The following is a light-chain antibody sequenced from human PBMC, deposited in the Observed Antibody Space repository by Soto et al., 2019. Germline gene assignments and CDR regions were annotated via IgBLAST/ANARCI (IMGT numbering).Light chain of an antibody. CDR3: QKYNSAPLT. V-gene: IGKV1-27*01. Sequence: DIQMTQSPSSLSASVGDRVTITCRASQDISDYLAWYQQKPGKVPKLLIYAASTSQSGVPSRFSGSGSGTDFTLTISSLQPEDVATYSCQKYNSAPLTFGGGTKVDIK. CDR2: AAS. CDR1: QDISDY. J-gene: IGKJ4*01.